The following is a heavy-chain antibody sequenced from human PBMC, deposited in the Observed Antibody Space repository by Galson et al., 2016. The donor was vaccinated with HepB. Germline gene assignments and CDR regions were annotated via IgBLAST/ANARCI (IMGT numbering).Heavy chain of an antibody. Sequence: SLRLSCAGSGFTFSAYWMSWVRQSPGKGLERVAHINKDGSLKEYLDSVKGRFTISRDNAKNSVNLEMNSLRAEDTAVYYCARDDDGIGVMPLLYWGQGTLLTVSS. CDR2: INKDGSLK. D-gene: IGHD3-16*01. V-gene: IGHV3-7*03. CDR3: ARDDDGIGVMPLLY. J-gene: IGHJ4*02. CDR1: GFTFSAYW.